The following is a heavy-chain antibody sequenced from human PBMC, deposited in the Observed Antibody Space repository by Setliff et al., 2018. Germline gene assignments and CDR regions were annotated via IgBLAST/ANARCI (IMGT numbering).Heavy chain of an antibody. CDR1: GYAFITFG. D-gene: IGHD5-12*01. Sequence: ASVKVSCKTSGYAFITFGMSWVRQAPGQGLEWMGWISPVYGIANYARKFQGRVTLTADTPTTTAYLELTSLRDDDTAVYYCVRGPGPSVVVAIPFDHWGQGSLVTV. V-gene: IGHV1-18*01. CDR3: VRGPGPSVVVAIPFDH. J-gene: IGHJ4*02. CDR2: ISPVYGIA.